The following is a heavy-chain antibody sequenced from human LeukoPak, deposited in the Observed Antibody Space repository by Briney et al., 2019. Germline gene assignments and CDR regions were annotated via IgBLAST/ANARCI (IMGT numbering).Heavy chain of an antibody. V-gene: IGHV1-18*01. J-gene: IGHJ4*02. Sequence: ASVKVSCKASGYTFTSYGISWVRQAPGQGLEWMGWISAYNGNTNYAQKLQGRVTMTTDTSTSTAYMELRSLRSDDAAVYYCARESYDSSGPTFDYWGQGTLVTVSS. CDR2: ISAYNGNT. D-gene: IGHD3-22*01. CDR1: GYTFTSYG. CDR3: ARESYDSSGPTFDY.